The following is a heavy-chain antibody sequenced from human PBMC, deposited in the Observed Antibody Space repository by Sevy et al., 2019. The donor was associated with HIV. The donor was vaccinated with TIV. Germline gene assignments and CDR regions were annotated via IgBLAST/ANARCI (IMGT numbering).Heavy chain of an antibody. D-gene: IGHD2-2*01. V-gene: IGHV1-69*13. CDR2: IIPIFGTA. CDR1: GGTFSSYA. Sequence: ASVKVSCKASGGTFSSYAISWVRQAPGQGLEWMGGIIPIFGTANYAQKFQGRVTITADESTSTAYMELSSLRSEDTAVYYCARLGPRVPAQSWFDPWGQGTLVTVSS. J-gene: IGHJ5*02. CDR3: ARLGPRVPAQSWFDP.